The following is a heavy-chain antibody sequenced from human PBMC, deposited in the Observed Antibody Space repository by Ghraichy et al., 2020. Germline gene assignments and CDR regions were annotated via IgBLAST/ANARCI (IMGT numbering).Heavy chain of an antibody. CDR2: INEDGGEK. Sequence: GGSLRLSCVGSGFTFSRYWMTWVRQAPGKGLEWVANINEDGGEKNYVDSLEGRFTISRDNANNSFYLQMSSLRVEDTAVYYGAGNSNTWPYNWVEPWGQGTPVTVSS. CDR3: AGNSNTWPYNWVEP. J-gene: IGHJ5*02. CDR1: GFTFSRYW. D-gene: IGHD6-13*01. V-gene: IGHV3-7*03.